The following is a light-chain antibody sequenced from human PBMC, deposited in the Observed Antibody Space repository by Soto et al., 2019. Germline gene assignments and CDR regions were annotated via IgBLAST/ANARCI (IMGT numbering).Light chain of an antibody. Sequence: EIVLTQSPATLSLSPGERATLSCRASQSVSSYLAWYQQKPGQAPRLLIYDASNSATGIPTRFSGSGSGTDFTLTISSLGPEDFAVYYCQQRSNWPRTFGPGTKVDIK. V-gene: IGKV3-11*01. CDR3: QQRSNWPRT. CDR2: DAS. J-gene: IGKJ3*01. CDR1: QSVSSY.